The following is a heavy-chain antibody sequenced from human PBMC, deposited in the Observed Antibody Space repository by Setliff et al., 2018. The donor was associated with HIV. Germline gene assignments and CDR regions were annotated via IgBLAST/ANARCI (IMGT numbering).Heavy chain of an antibody. Sequence: SETLSLTCAVYGGSFSDNYWSWIRQSPGKGLEWIGEINHSGRTKYSPSLRSRVSISVDTSKTQFSLKLSSVTAADTAVYFCARDLLKYSSTWFSVHHDAFDIWGQGTMVTVSS. CDR1: GGSFSDNY. D-gene: IGHD6-13*01. CDR2: INHSGRT. J-gene: IGHJ3*02. CDR3: ARDLLKYSSTWFSVHHDAFDI. V-gene: IGHV4-34*01.